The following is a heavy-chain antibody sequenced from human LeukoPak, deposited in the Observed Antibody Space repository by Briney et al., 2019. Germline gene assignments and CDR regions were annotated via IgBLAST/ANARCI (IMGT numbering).Heavy chain of an antibody. D-gene: IGHD2-21*01. Sequence: GASVKVSCKVSGYALTELSMHWVRQAPGKGLEWMGGFDPEDGETIYAQKFQGRVTMTEDTSTDTAYMELSSLRSEDTAVYYCVTRALCGGDCYSYDAFDIWGQGTMVTVSS. CDR3: VTRALCGGDCYSYDAFDI. V-gene: IGHV1-24*01. J-gene: IGHJ3*02. CDR2: FDPEDGET. CDR1: GYALTELS.